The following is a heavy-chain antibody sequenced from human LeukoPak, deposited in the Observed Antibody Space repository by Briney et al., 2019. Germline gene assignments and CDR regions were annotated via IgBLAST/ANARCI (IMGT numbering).Heavy chain of an antibody. V-gene: IGHV4-39*07. J-gene: IGHJ5*02. CDR3: ARELVVVPAAILDDWFDP. D-gene: IGHD2-2*01. CDR1: GGSISSSSYY. Sequence: SETLSLTCTVSGGSISSSSYYWGWIRRPPGKGLEWIGSIYYSGSTYYNPSLKSRVTISVDTSKNQFSLKLSSVTAADTAVYYCARELVVVPAAILDDWFDPWGQGTLVTVSS. CDR2: IYYSGST.